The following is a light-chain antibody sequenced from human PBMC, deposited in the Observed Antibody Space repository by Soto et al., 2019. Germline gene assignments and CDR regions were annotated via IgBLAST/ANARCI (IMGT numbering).Light chain of an antibody. Sequence: ELVLTQAPATLSLSPAGRGTRSCRASQSVSSYLAWYQQKPGQAPRLLIYGASNRATGIPARFSGSGSGTDFSLTITSLQSEDFAVYYCQQYNDWPPWTFGQGTKVDIK. CDR1: QSVSSY. CDR3: QQYNDWPPWT. J-gene: IGKJ1*01. CDR2: GAS. V-gene: IGKV3-15*01.